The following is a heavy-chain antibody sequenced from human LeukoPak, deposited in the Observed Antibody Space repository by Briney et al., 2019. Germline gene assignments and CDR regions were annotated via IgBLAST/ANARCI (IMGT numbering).Heavy chain of an antibody. CDR1: GFMFSSHG. V-gene: IGHV3-33*01. D-gene: IGHD3-10*01. Sequence: GRSLRLSCAASGFMFSSHGMHWVRQAPGKGLEWVAVIWYDGSNKYYADSVKGRSTISRDNSKNTLYLQMNSLRAEDTAVYYCARSGVPYGMDVWGQGTTVTVSS. CDR2: IWYDGSNK. CDR3: ARSGVPYGMDV. J-gene: IGHJ6*02.